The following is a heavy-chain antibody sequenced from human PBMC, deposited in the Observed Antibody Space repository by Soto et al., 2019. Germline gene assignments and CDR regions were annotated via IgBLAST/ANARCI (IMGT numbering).Heavy chain of an antibody. CDR3: ATKPTYYYDSSGYYYDNWFDP. D-gene: IGHD3-22*01. J-gene: IGHJ5*02. CDR1: GYTLTELS. CDR2: FDPEDGET. V-gene: IGHV1-24*01. Sequence: ASVKVSCKVSGYTLTELSMHWVRQAPGKGLEWMGGFDPEDGETIYAQEFQGRVTMTEDTSTDTAYMELSSLRSEDTAVYYCATKPTYYYDSSGYYYDNWFDPWGQGTLVTVSS.